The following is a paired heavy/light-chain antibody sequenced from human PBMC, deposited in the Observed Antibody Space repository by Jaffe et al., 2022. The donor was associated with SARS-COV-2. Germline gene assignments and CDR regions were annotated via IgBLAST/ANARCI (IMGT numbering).Light chain of an antibody. V-gene: IGKV3-20*01. CDR3: QQYGSSPPAIT. J-gene: IGKJ5*01. Sequence: EIVLTQSPGTLSLSPGERATLSCRASQSVSSSYLAWYQQKPGQAPRLLIYGASSRATGIPDRFSGSGSGTDFTLTISRLEPEDFAVYYCQQYGSSPPAITFGQGTRLEIK. CDR2: GAS. CDR1: QSVSSSY.
Heavy chain of an antibody. D-gene: IGHD2-2*01. J-gene: IGHJ5*02. Sequence: QVQLVQSGAEVKKPGASVKVSCKASGYTFTSYAMHWVRQAPGQRLEWMGWINAGNGNTKYSQKFQGRVTITRDTSASTAYMELSSLRSEDTAVYYCARDLFGVVVPAAMGWFDPWGQGTLVTVSS. CDR2: INAGNGNT. CDR1: GYTFTSYA. CDR3: ARDLFGVVVPAAMGWFDP. V-gene: IGHV1-3*01.